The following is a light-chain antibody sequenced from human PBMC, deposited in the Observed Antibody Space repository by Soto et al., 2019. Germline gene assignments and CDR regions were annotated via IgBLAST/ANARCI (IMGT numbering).Light chain of an antibody. CDR3: QQYNNWPLT. CDR1: QSISSN. V-gene: IGKV3-15*01. J-gene: IGKJ5*01. CDR2: GTS. Sequence: EILMTQSPASLSVSPGERVILSCRATQSISSNLAWYRQKPGQAPRLLIYGTSTRATGIPARFSGSGSGTEFTLTITSLQSEDFALYFCQQYNNWPLTFGQGTRLEIK.